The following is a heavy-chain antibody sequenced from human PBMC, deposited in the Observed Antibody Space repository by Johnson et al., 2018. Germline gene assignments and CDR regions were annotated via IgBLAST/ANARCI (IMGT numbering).Heavy chain of an antibody. D-gene: IGHD3-9*01. J-gene: IGHJ6*03. Sequence: EVQLVESGGGLVQPGGSLRLSCAASGFSFSSYDMHWVRQATGKGLEWVSAIGTAGDTYYPGSVKGRFTISRENAKNSFYLQMNSLRAGDTAVYYCARGPHYDILTGYQTDYYYYMDVLGKGTTVTVSS. CDR2: IGTAGDT. CDR1: GFSFSSYD. CDR3: ARGPHYDILTGYQTDYYYYMDV. V-gene: IGHV3-13*01.